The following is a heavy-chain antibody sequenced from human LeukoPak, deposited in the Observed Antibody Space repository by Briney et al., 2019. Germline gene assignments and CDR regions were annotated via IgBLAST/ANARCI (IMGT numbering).Heavy chain of an antibody. J-gene: IGHJ4*02. CDR3: ARVGSRRVAANS. V-gene: IGHV1-8*01. Sequence: ASVKVSCKASGYTFTSYDINWVRQATGQGLEWMGWMNPNSGNTGYAQKFQGRVTMTRNTSISTAYMELRSLRSEDTAVYYCARVGSRRVAANSWGQGTLVTVSS. CDR1: GYTFTSYD. CDR2: MNPNSGNT. D-gene: IGHD2-15*01.